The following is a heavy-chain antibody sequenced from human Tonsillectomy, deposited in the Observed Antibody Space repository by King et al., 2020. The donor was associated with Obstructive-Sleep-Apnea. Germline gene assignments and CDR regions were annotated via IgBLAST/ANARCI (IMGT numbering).Heavy chain of an antibody. CDR3: ARDLNYYDSSGYYPDGWFDP. V-gene: IGHV3-11*06. CDR2: ISGSSTYT. CDR1: GFTFSDYY. Sequence: VQLVESGGGLVKPGGSLRLSCSASGFTFSDYYMSWIRQAPGKGLEWVSCISGSSTYTNYADSVKGRFTISRDNAKNSLYLKMNSLRAEDTAVYYCARDLNYYDSSGYYPDGWFDPWGQGTLVTVSS. D-gene: IGHD3-22*01. J-gene: IGHJ5*02.